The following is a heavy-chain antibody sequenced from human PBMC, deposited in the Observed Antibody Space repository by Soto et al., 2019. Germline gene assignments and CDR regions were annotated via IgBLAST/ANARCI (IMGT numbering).Heavy chain of an antibody. CDR3: ARRRDSSGYYPDAFDI. J-gene: IGHJ3*02. D-gene: IGHD3-22*01. Sequence: GESLKISCKGSGYSFTSYWIGWVRQMPGKGLEWMGIIYPGDSDTRYSPSFQGQVTISADKSISTAYLQWSSLKASDTATYYCARRRDSSGYYPDAFDIWGQGTMVTVSS. CDR1: GYSFTSYW. V-gene: IGHV5-51*01. CDR2: IYPGDSDT.